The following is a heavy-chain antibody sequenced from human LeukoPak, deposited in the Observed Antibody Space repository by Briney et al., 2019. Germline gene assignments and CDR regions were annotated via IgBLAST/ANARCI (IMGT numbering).Heavy chain of an antibody. CDR2: IIPIFGTA. Sequence: GASVKVSCKASGGTFSSYAISWVRQAPGQGLEWMGGIIPIFGTANYAQKFQGRVTMTRDTSTSTVYMELSSLRSEDTAVYYCAREMGLAVYFDYWGQGTLDTVSS. D-gene: IGHD6-19*01. CDR3: AREMGLAVYFDY. CDR1: GGTFSSYA. V-gene: IGHV1-69*05. J-gene: IGHJ4*02.